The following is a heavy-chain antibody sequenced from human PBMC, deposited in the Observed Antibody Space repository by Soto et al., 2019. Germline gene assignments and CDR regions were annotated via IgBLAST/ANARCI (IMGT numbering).Heavy chain of an antibody. D-gene: IGHD3-22*01. CDR2: INPNSGGT. Sequence: ASLTVSCQASGYTFTGYYMHWVRQAPGQGLEWMGWINPNSGGTNYAQKFQGRVTMTRDTSISTAYMELSRLRSDDTAVYYCARYYYDSSVEVRFDYWGQGTLVTVSS. CDR3: ARYYYDSSVEVRFDY. CDR1: GYTFTGYY. J-gene: IGHJ4*02. V-gene: IGHV1-2*02.